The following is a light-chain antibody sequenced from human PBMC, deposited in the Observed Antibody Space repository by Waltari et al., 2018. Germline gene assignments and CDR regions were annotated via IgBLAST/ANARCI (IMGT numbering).Light chain of an antibody. J-gene: IGLJ2*01. CDR1: NIGSRS. CDR3: QVWDSSSDLEI. V-gene: IGLV3-21*02. Sequence: SSVLTQPPSVSVAPEQPASITCGGNNIGSRSVHWYQQKPGQAPVLVVYADRDRPSGIPERFSGSNSGNTATLTISRVEAGDEADYYCQVWDSSSDLEIFGGGTKLTVL. CDR2: ADR.